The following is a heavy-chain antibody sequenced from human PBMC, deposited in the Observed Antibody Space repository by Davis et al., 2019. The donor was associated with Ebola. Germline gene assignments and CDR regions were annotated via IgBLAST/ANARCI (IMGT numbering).Heavy chain of an antibody. V-gene: IGHV4-39*01. D-gene: IGHD5-12*01. CDR3: VPNDVATRSFDY. J-gene: IGHJ4*02. Sequence: PSETLSLTCTVSGGSISSSSYYWGWIRQPPGKGLEWIGSIYYSGSTYYNPSLKSRVTISVDTSKNQFSLKLSSVTAADTAVYYCVPNDVATRSFDYWGQGTLVTVSS. CDR1: GGSISSSSYY. CDR2: IYYSGST.